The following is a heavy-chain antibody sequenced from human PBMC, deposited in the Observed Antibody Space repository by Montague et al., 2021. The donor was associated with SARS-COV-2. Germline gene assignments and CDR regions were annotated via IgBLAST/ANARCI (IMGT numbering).Heavy chain of an antibody. Sequence: PALVKPTQTLTLTCTFSGFSLSTSGVGVGWIRQPPGKALEWLALIYWDDDKRYSPSLKSRLTITKDTSKNQVVLTVTNMDPVDTATYYCAHRRLHTGSFDYWGQGALDTVSS. CDR1: GFSLSTSGVG. CDR2: IYWDDDK. D-gene: IGHD1-26*01. J-gene: IGHJ4*02. CDR3: AHRRLHTGSFDY. V-gene: IGHV2-5*02.